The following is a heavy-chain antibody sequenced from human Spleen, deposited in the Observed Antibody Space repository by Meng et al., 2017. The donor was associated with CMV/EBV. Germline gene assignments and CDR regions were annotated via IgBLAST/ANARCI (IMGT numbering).Heavy chain of an antibody. CDR2: ISGSGGST. Sequence: LWVVGGGLGLPGGSLGLSVAASGCTFSSYAMSWVRQDPGKGLEWVSAISGSGGSTYYADSVKGRFTISRDNSKNTLYLKMNSLRAEDTAVYYCAREVGNNFDYWGQGTLVTVSS. CDR1: GCTFSSYA. J-gene: IGHJ4*02. V-gene: IGHV3-23*01. CDR3: AREVGNNFDY. D-gene: IGHD1-26*01.